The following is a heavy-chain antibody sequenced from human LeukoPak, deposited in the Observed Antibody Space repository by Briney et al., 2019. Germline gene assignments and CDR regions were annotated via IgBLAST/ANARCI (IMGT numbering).Heavy chain of an antibody. D-gene: IGHD3-16*02. V-gene: IGHV3-23*01. CDR2: ISGSGGST. Sequence: GGSLRLSCAASGFTFSSYAMSWVRQAPGKGLEWVSAISGSGGSTYYADSVKDRFTISRDNSKNTLYLQMNSLRAEDTAVYYCAKDRWLRLGELSYFDYWGQGTLVTVSS. CDR3: AKDRWLRLGELSYFDY. J-gene: IGHJ4*02. CDR1: GFTFSSYA.